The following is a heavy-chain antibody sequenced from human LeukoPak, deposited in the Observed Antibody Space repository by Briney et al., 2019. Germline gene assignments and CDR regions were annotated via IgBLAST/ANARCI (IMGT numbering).Heavy chain of an antibody. Sequence: PSETLSLTCIVSGGSISDYFWSWIWQPAGKGLEWIGHMSTSGNTNYNPSLKSRVTMSLDTSKNQFSLKVNPVTAADTAVYYCARANYIWGSYVYWGQGTLVTVSS. CDR1: GGSISDYF. J-gene: IGHJ4*02. CDR3: ARANYIWGSYVY. CDR2: MSTSGNT. V-gene: IGHV4-4*07. D-gene: IGHD3-16*01.